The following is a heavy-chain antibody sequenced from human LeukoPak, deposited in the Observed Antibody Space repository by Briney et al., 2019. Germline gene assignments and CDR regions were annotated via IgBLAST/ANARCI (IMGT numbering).Heavy chain of an antibody. CDR3: ARRGDYVFDC. Sequence: GGSLRLSCAASGFTFSSYTVNWVRQAPGKGLEWVSSISSSSTYIYYADSVKGRFTIPRDNAKNSLYLQMNSLRAEDTAVYYCARRGDYVFDCWGQGTLVTVSS. V-gene: IGHV3-21*01. D-gene: IGHD3-10*02. CDR2: ISSSSTYI. CDR1: GFTFSSYT. J-gene: IGHJ4*02.